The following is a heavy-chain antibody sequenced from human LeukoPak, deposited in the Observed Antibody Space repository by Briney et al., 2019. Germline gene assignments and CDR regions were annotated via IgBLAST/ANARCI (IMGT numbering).Heavy chain of an antibody. CDR1: GFTFSNYA. J-gene: IGHJ4*02. CDR3: ARDAIAAAGTKAFDY. V-gene: IGHV3-30-3*01. Sequence: GGSLRLSCAASGFTFSNYAMHWVRQAPGKGLEWVAVISYDGSNKYYADSVKGRFTISRDNSKNTLYLQMNSLRAEDTAVYYCARDAIAAAGTKAFDYWGQGTLVTVSS. CDR2: ISYDGSNK. D-gene: IGHD6-13*01.